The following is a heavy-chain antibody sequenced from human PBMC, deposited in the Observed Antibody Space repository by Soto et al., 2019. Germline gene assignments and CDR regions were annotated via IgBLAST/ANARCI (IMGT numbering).Heavy chain of an antibody. V-gene: IGHV4-34*10. D-gene: IGHD2-8*01. CDR2: INHTGGA. CDR3: ARYPAYCTDGKNCPPGP. Sequence: SETLSLTCAVSGGYFSGYYWNWIRQPPGKGLEWVGEINHTGGANYNPSLKSRLIISMDTSKKQFYLRLSSVTAADTAVYYCARYPAYCTDGKNCPPGPWGQGTLVTVSS. CDR1: GGYFSGYY. J-gene: IGHJ5*02.